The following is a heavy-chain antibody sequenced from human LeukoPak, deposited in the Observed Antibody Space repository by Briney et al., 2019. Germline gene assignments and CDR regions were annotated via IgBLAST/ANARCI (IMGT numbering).Heavy chain of an antibody. V-gene: IGHV4-39*07. J-gene: IGHJ5*02. CDR3: ARDHLRKPYCGGDCYSWGNNWFDP. CDR1: GGSISSSSYY. CDR2: IYYSGST. Sequence: SETLSLTCTVSGGSISSSSYYWGWIRQPPGKGLEWIGSIYYSGSTYYNPSLKSRVTISVDTSKNQFSLKLSSVTAADTAVYYCARDHLRKPYCGGDCYSWGNNWFDPWGQGTLVTVSS. D-gene: IGHD2-21*02.